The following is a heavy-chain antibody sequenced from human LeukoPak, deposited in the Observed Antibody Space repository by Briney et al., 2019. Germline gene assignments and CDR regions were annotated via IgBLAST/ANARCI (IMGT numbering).Heavy chain of an antibody. V-gene: IGHV1-69*01. D-gene: IGHD4-17*01. CDR2: IIPIFGTA. J-gene: IGHJ4*02. Sequence: SVKVSCKASGGTFSSYAISWVRQAPGQGLEWMGGIIPIFGTANYAQKFQGRVTITADESTSTAYMELSSLRSEDTAVYYCAPEEIMTTVTTAGWGQGTLVTVSS. CDR3: APEEIMTTVTTAG. CDR1: GGTFSSYA.